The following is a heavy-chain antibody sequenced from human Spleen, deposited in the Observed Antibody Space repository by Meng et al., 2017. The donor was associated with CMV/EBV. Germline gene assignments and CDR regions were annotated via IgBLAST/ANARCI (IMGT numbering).Heavy chain of an antibody. CDR1: GFTFSSYS. D-gene: IGHD5-12*01. J-gene: IGHJ3*02. CDR2: ISSSSSYI. CDR3: ARATLGYAFDI. Sequence: GESLKISCAASGFTFSSYSMNWVRQAPGKGLEWVSSISSSSSYIYYADSVKGRFTISRDNAKNSLYLQMNSLRAEDTAVYYCARATLGYAFDIWGQGTMVTVSS. V-gene: IGHV3-21*01.